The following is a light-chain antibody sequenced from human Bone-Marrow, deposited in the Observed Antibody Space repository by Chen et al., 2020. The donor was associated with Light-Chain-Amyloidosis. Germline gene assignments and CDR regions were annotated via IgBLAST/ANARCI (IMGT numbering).Light chain of an antibody. CDR3: SSYTITNTLV. CDR2: EVT. CDR1: SSDVGGYNH. V-gene: IGLV2-14*01. Sequence: QSALTQPASVSGSPGQSITISCTGTSSDVGGYNHVSWYQQHPDKAPKLMIYEVTNRPSWVPDRFSGSKSDNTASLTISGLQTEDEADYFCSSYTITNTLVFGSGTRLTVL. J-gene: IGLJ1*01.